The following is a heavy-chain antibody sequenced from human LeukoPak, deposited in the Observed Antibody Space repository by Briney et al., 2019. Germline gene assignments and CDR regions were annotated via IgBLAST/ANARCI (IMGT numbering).Heavy chain of an antibody. D-gene: IGHD2-21*02. CDR2: ISAYNGNT. V-gene: IGHV1-18*01. CDR1: GYTFTSYG. J-gene: IGHJ3*02. Sequence: GASVKVSCKASGYTFTSYGVSWVRQAPGQGLEWMGWISAYNGNTNYAQKLQGRVTMTTDTSTITAYMELRSLISDDSAVSYYWRDHGAYWCGDCPGSASDIWGEGTMVTVSS. CDR3: WRDHGAYWCGDCPGSASDI.